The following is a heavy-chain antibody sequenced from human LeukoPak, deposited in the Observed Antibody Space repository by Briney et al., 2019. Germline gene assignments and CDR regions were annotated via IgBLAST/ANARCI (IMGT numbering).Heavy chain of an antibody. V-gene: IGHV3-23*01. Sequence: GGSLRLSCTVSGFSVSTSGMSWVRQAQGKGLRTISAISVEGESAYYADSVKGRFTISRDNSKNTLYLQMNSLRVEDTAVYFCAQGYGNGWYPHWGQGSLVSVSS. J-gene: IGHJ4*02. CDR3: AQGYGNGWYPH. CDR1: GFSVSTSG. D-gene: IGHD6-19*01. CDR2: ISVEGESA.